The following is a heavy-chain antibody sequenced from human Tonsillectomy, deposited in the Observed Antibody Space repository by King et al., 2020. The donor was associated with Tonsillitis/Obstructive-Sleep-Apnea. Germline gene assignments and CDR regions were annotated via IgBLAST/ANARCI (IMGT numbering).Heavy chain of an antibody. Sequence: VQLVESGGGVVQPGRSLRLSCAASGFTFSSYGMHWVRQAPGKGLEWVAIISNDGSKIYYADSVKGRFTISRDNSKNTLYLQMNSLRGEDTAVYYCAKDRSSSWTFDYWGQGTLVTVSS. D-gene: IGHD6-13*01. CDR3: AKDRSSSWTFDY. CDR2: ISNDGSKI. V-gene: IGHV3-30*18. J-gene: IGHJ4*02. CDR1: GFTFSSYG.